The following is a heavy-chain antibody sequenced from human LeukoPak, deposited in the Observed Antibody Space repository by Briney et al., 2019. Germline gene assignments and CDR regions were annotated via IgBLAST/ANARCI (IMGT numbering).Heavy chain of an antibody. CDR3: ARDRRGWELLSALDI. D-gene: IGHD1-26*01. V-gene: IGHV4-39*07. CDR2: IYYSGST. Sequence: SETPSLTCTVSGGSISSSSYYWGWIRQPPGKGLEWIGSIYYSGSTYYNPSLKSRVTISVDTSKNQFSLKLSSVTAADTAVYYCARDRRGWELLSALDIWGQGTMVTVSS. CDR1: GGSISSSSYY. J-gene: IGHJ3*02.